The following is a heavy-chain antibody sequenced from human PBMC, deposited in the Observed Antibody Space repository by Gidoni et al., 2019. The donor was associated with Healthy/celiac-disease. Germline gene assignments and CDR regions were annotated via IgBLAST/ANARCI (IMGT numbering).Heavy chain of an antibody. CDR1: GGSFSGYY. V-gene: IGHV4-34*01. CDR3: ARGFFGSVGLAVAGTHYYYYGMDV. J-gene: IGHJ6*02. Sequence: QVQLQQWGAGLLKPSETLSLTCAVYGGSFSGYYWSWIRQPPGKGLEWIGEINHSGSTNYNPSLKSRVTISVDTSQNQFSLKLSSVTAADTAVYYCARGFFGSVGLAVAGTHYYYYGMDVWGQGTTVTVSS. D-gene: IGHD6-19*01. CDR2: INHSGST.